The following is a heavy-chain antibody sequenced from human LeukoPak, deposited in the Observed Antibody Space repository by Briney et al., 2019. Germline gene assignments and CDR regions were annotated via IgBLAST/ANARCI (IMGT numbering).Heavy chain of an antibody. V-gene: IGHV4-34*01. CDR1: GVSFSGYY. D-gene: IGHD2-2*02. CDR3: ARGQPNDIVVVPAAIPVGTSFDY. Sequence: SETLSLTCAVYGVSFSGYYWSWIRQPPGKGLEWLGEINHSGSTNYNPSLKSRVTISVDTSKNQFSLKLSSVTAADTAVYYCARGQPNDIVVVPAAIPVGTSFDYWGQGTLVTVSS. CDR2: INHSGST. J-gene: IGHJ4*02.